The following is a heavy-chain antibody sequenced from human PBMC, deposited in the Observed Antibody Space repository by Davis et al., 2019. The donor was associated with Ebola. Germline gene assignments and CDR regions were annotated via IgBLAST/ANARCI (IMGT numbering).Heavy chain of an antibody. Sequence: PSETLSLTCSVSDDSVSDSSYYWGWIRQPPGKGLEWIGSVYYRGTNHSNPSLKSRIAISLDMSKKQLSLELRSVTAADTAVYYCARSLGLRGRYYYYSTMNVWGQGTTVTVSS. J-gene: IGHJ6*02. CDR1: DDSVSDSSYY. V-gene: IGHV4-39*01. CDR2: VYYRGTN. CDR3: ARSLGLRGRYYYYSTMNV. D-gene: IGHD3-10*01.